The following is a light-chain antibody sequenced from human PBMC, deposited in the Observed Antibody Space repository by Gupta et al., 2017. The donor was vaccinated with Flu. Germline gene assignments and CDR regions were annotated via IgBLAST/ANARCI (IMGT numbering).Light chain of an antibody. CDR1: QSVSRY. CDR3: QQGDCTPTWT. Sequence: SSLSASVGDRVTSTCRASQSVSRYVNWYEQEPGKAPKLVIYAASSLQSGVPSRFSGSGCGTDFTLSISSLQSEDFASYYCQQGDCTPTWTFGPGTKVEIK. J-gene: IGKJ1*01. V-gene: IGKV1-39*01. CDR2: AAS.